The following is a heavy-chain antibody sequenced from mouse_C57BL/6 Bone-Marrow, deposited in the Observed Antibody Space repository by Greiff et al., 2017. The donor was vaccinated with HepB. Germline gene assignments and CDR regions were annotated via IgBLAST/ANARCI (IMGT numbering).Heavy chain of an antibody. CDR1: GYTFTNYW. CDR2: IYPGGGYT. Sequence: QVQLKESGAELVRPGPSVKMSCKASGYTFTNYWIGWAKQRPGHGLEWIGDIYPGGGYTNYKEKFKGKATLTADKSSSTAYMQFSSLTSEDSAIYYCARWDGNYDYWGQGTTLTVSS. J-gene: IGHJ2*01. D-gene: IGHD2-1*01. CDR3: ARWDGNYDY. V-gene: IGHV1-63*01.